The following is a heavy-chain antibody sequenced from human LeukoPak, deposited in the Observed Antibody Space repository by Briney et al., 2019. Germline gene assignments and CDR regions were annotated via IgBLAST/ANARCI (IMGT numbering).Heavy chain of an antibody. CDR3: AKDRPPGITMIVVAYADY. CDR2: IYSGGST. J-gene: IGHJ4*02. Sequence: GGSLRLSCAASGFTVSSNYLSWVRQAPGKGLEWDSVIYSGGSTYYADSVKGRFTISRDNSKNTLYLQMNSLRAEDTAVYYCAKDRPPGITMIVVAYADYWGQGTLVTVSS. V-gene: IGHV3-66*01. CDR1: GFTVSSNY. D-gene: IGHD3-22*01.